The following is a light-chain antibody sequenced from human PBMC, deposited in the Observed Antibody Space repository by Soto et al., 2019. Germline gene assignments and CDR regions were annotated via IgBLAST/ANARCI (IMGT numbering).Light chain of an antibody. CDR3: QHYRSSPLFT. V-gene: IGKV3-20*01. CDR1: QSVSSSY. Sequence: EIVLTQSPGTLSLSPGERATLSCRASQSVSSSYLAWYQQKPGQAPRLLIYGASSRATGIPDRFSGSGSGTDFTLTISRLEPEDFAVYYCQHYRSSPLFTFGPGTKVDIK. J-gene: IGKJ3*01. CDR2: GAS.